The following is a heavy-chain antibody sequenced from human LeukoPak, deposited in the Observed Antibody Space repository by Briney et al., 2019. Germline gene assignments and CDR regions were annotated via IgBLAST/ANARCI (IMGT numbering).Heavy chain of an antibody. CDR2: IKYDGSEK. V-gene: IGHV3-7*01. D-gene: IGHD6-13*01. CDR3: KSGGAAPGSFDY. CDR1: GFTFSSYG. J-gene: IGHJ4*02. Sequence: GGSLRLSCAASGFTFSSYGMHWVRQAPGKGLEWVANIKYDGSEKYYVDSVKGRFTISRNNAKNSLDLQLNSLRVEDTAVYYCKSGGAAPGSFDYWGQGTLVTVSP.